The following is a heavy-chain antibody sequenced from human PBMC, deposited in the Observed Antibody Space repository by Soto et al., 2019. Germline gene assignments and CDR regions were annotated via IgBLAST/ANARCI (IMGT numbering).Heavy chain of an antibody. CDR1: QFTFSSYT. D-gene: IGHD3-16*01. Sequence: EVQLVESGGGLVQPGGSLRLSCAASQFTFSSYTMSWVRQAPGKGLEWISTIGGSAGGTYYADSVKGRFTISRDNSKSTLYLQMDSLRAEDTAVYYCAKVGGATIRNGMDVWGQGTTVTVSS. J-gene: IGHJ6*02. CDR2: IGGSAGGT. CDR3: AKVGGATIRNGMDV. V-gene: IGHV3-23*04.